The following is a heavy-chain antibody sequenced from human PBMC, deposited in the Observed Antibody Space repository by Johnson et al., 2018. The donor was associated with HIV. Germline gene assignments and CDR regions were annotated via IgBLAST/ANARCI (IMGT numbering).Heavy chain of an antibody. V-gene: IGHV3-66*02. CDR2: IYSGGST. J-gene: IGHJ3*01. CDR1: GFTVSSNY. CDR3: ASDGWELLGVAAFDV. Sequence: DLVQPGGSLRLSCAASGFTVSSNYMSWVRQAPGKGLEWVSVIYSGGSTYYADSVKGRFTISRDTSKNTLYLQMNSLRPEDTAVYYCASDGWELLGVAAFDVWGQGTLVTVSS. D-gene: IGHD1-26*01.